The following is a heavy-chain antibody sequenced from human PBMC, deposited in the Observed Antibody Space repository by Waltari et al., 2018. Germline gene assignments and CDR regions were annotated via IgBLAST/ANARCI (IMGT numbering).Heavy chain of an antibody. J-gene: IGHJ4*02. Sequence: QVQLQESGPGLVKPSETLSLTCTVPGGSISSYYWSWIRPPPGKGLEWIGYIYYSGSTNYNPSLKSRVTISVDTSKNQFSLKLSSVTAADTAVYYCASSDPHRSLELLDYWGQGTLVTVSS. CDR3: ASSDPHRSLELLDY. V-gene: IGHV4-59*01. CDR1: GGSISSYY. D-gene: IGHD1-7*01. CDR2: IYYSGST.